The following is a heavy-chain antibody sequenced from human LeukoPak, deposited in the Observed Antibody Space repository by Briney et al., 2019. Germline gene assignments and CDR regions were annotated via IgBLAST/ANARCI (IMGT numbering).Heavy chain of an antibody. J-gene: IGHJ4*02. V-gene: IGHV3-23*01. CDR1: GFTFSSYA. Sequence: GGSLRLSCAVSGFTFSSYAMSWVRQAPGKGLEWVSAISGSGGSTYYADSVKGRFTISRDNSKNTLYLQMNSLRAEDTAVYYCAKNSGSYYLGHDYWGQGTLVTVSS. CDR2: ISGSGGST. D-gene: IGHD1-26*01. CDR3: AKNSGSYYLGHDY.